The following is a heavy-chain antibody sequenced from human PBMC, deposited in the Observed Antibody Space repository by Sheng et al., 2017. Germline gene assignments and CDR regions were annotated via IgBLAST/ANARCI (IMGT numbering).Heavy chain of an antibody. CDR3: ARGVGYNYDHYFDY. Sequence: EVQLVESGGGLVQPGRSLRLSCAASGFTFDDYAMHWVRQPPGKGLEWVSGISWNSGSTGYADSVKGRFTISRDNAKNSLYLQMNSLRGEDTALYYCARGVGYNYDHYFDYWGQGTLVTVSS. CDR2: ISWNSGST. CDR1: GFTFDDYA. V-gene: IGHV3-9*01. J-gene: IGHJ4*02. D-gene: IGHD5-18*01.